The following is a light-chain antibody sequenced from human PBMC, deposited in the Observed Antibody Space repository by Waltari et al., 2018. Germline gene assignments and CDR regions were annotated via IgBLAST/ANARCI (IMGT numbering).Light chain of an antibody. CDR1: RSAICGYHY. V-gene: IGLV2-11*01. CDR3: CAYAGSYTYV. CDR2: DVS. J-gene: IGLJ1*01. Sequence: QSALTQPRSVSGSPGQSVTISCTRPRSAICGYHYLSWYQQHPGKAPKIMIYDVSKRPSGVPDRFSGSKSGNTASLTISGLQAEDEADYYCCAYAGSYTYVFGTGTKVTVL.